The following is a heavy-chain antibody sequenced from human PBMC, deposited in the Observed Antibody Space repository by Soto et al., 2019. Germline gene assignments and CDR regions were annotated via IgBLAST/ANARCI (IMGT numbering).Heavy chain of an antibody. Sequence: ASGKVCCKASGYTFTSYDISWVRQATGQGLEWMGWMNPNSGNTGYAQKFQGRVTMTRNTSISTAYMELSSLRSEDTAVYYCARAANRPNYYYYSYMDVWGKGTTVTVSS. V-gene: IGHV1-8*01. J-gene: IGHJ6*03. CDR1: GYTFTSYD. D-gene: IGHD6-25*01. CDR3: ARAANRPNYYYYSYMDV. CDR2: MNPNSGNT.